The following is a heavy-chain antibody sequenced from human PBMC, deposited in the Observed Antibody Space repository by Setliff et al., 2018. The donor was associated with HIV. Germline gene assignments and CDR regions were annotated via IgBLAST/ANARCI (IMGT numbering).Heavy chain of an antibody. D-gene: IGHD3-3*01. J-gene: IGHJ4*02. CDR2: IYYSGST. Sequence: SETLSLTCSVSGGSTTSGGYYWSWIRQHPGKGLEYIGYIYYSGSTYYNPSLKSRVTMSIDTSTQQFFLNVTSVTAADTAVYYCARHVLDYNFWSGYSTQNCFDYWGQGTLVTVSS. CDR3: ARHVLDYNFWSGYSTQNCFDY. CDR1: GGSTTSGGYY. V-gene: IGHV4-31*03.